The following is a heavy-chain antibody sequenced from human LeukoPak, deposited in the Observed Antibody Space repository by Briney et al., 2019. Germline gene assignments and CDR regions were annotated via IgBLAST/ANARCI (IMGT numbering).Heavy chain of an antibody. CDR1: GFTFTGYP. Sequence: PGGSLRLSCAASGFTFTGYPMHWVRQPPGKGLEWVAFIRYDGSNEYYADSVKGRFTISRDNSKNTLFLQMNSLRTEDTAVYYCAKDLYSGSSPWGQGTLVTVSS. CDR2: IRYDGSNE. CDR3: AKDLYSGSSP. V-gene: IGHV3-30*02. J-gene: IGHJ5*02. D-gene: IGHD1-26*01.